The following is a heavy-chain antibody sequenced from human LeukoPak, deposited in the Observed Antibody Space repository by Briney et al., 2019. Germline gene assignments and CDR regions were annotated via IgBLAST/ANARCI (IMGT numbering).Heavy chain of an antibody. Sequence: PSETLSLTCTVSGGSISSYYWSWIRQPPGKGLEWIGYIYYSGSTNYNPSLKSRVTISVDTSKNQFSLKLSSVTAADTAVYYCARASPWSGYYSYYGMDVWGQGTTVTVSS. J-gene: IGHJ6*02. D-gene: IGHD3-3*01. V-gene: IGHV4-59*12. CDR2: IYYSGST. CDR3: ARASPWSGYYSYYGMDV. CDR1: GGSISSYY.